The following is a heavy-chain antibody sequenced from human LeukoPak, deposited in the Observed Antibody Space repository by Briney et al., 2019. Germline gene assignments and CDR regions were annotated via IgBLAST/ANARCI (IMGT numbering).Heavy chain of an antibody. J-gene: IGHJ1*01. D-gene: IGHD3-22*01. V-gene: IGHV1-2*03. CDR1: GYTFTGYY. CDR3: TRDGVGYNDISGYYYFQH. CDR2: INPNSGGT. Sequence: EASVKVSCMASGYTFTGYYMQWVVQAPGQGLEWMGWINPNSGGTNYAQKFQGRVTMTRDTSISTAYMEPSRLRSDDTAVYYCTRDGVGYNDISGYYYFQHWGQGTLVTVSS.